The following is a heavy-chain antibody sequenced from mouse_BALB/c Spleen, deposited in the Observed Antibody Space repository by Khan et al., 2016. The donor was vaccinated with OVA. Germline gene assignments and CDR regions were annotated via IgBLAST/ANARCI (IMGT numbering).Heavy chain of an antibody. J-gene: IGHJ4*01. CDR2: IWGDGNT. CDR1: GFSLTSYG. V-gene: IGHV2-3*01. Sequence: VELVESGPGLVAPSQSLSITCTVSGFSLTSYGVSWVRQPPGKGLEWLGVIWGDGNTNFHSVLRSRLSISKDNSKSQVFLKLNSLQTDDTATYYCAKDLCYYAVDYWGQGTSVTVSS. CDR3: AKDLCYYAVDY.